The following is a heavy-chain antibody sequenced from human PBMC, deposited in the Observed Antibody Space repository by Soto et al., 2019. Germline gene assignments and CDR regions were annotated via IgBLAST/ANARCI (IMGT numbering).Heavy chain of an antibody. D-gene: IGHD2-15*01. CDR3: AREYCSGGSCYSPGWFDP. CDR1: GGTVSSYT. V-gene: IGHV1-69*04. CDR2: IIPILGIA. Sequence: GASVKVSCKASGGTVSSYTISWVRQAPGQGLEWMGRIIPILGIANYAQKFQGRVTITADKSTSTAYMELSSLRSEDTAVYYCAREYCSGGSCYSPGWFDPWGQGTLVTVSS. J-gene: IGHJ5*02.